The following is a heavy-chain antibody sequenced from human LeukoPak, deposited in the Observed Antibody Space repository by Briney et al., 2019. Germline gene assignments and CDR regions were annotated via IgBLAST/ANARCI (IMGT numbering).Heavy chain of an antibody. CDR3: AKLRVSRITGTTYAIDV. CDR2: ISSSRSYI. CDR1: GLIFSVYY. V-gene: IGHV3-11*06. D-gene: IGHD1-7*01. Sequence: GGSLRLSCPASGLIFSVYYMSWIRQAPGKGLEWVSYISSSRSYINYADSVKGRFTISRDNAKNKLYLQMNSLRDADVSESYCAKLRVSRITGTTYAIDVWGQGTMVTVSS. J-gene: IGHJ3*01.